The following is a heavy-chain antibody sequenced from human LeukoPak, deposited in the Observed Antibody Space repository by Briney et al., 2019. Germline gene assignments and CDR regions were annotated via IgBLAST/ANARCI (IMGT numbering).Heavy chain of an antibody. J-gene: IGHJ4*01. CDR1: GGSISSNSYY. V-gene: IGHV4-39*02. CDR3: AREVAGTPXIDY. D-gene: IGHD6-19*01. CDR2: IYYNGGT. Sequence: SETLSLTCTVSGGSISSNSYYWGWIRQPPGKGLEWIGNIYYNGGTYNNPSLKSRVTISVDTSKNQFSLKLNSVTATDTAVYYCAREVAGTPXIDYWGXXXLVTVSS.